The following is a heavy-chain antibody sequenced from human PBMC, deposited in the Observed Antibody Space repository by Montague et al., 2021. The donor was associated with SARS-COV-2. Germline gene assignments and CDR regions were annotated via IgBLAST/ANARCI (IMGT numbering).Heavy chain of an antibody. CDR3: ARDSPHFDFWRGHYGDKYYMDI. D-gene: IGHD3-3*01. CDR1: GGSISSSSYY. V-gene: IGHV4-39*02. Sequence: SETLSLTCTVSGGSISSSSYYWGWIRQPPGKGPEWIGRLLTSGATNFXPSLKSRLTISRDTSKNEFYLKLSSVTAAGTAVYYRARDSPHFDFWRGHYGDKYYMDIWGKGTTVTVS. CDR2: LLTSGAT. J-gene: IGHJ6*03.